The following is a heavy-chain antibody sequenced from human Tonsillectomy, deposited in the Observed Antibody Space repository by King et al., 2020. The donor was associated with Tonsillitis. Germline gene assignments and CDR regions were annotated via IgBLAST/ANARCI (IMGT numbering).Heavy chain of an antibody. D-gene: IGHD6-13*01. CDR1: GFTFSNVW. CDR2: IKSKTYGGTT. Sequence: VPLVSSGGGLVQPGGSLRLSCAASGFTFSNVWLSWVRQAPGKGLEWVGRIKSKTYGGTTDYAAPVTGRFTISRDDSKNTLYLQMNSLKTEDTAVYDWHTEAVRVSRSWAVDYGGQGTRGTV. V-gene: IGHV3-15*01. J-gene: IGHJ4*02. CDR3: HTEAVRVSRSWAVDY.